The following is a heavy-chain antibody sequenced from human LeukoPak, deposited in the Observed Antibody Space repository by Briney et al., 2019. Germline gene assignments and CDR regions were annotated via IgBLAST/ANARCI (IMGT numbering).Heavy chain of an antibody. Sequence: ASVKVSCKASGYTFTSYAMHWVRQAPGQRLEWMGWINAGNGNTKCSQKFQGRVTITRDTSASTAYMELSSLRSEDTAVYYCARESGYSYTYDYWGQGTLVTVSP. CDR3: ARESGYSYTYDY. CDR1: GYTFTSYA. CDR2: INAGNGNT. V-gene: IGHV1-3*01. D-gene: IGHD5-18*01. J-gene: IGHJ4*02.